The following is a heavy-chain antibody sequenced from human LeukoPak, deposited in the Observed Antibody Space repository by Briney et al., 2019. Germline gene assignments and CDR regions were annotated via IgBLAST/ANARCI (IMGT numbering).Heavy chain of an antibody. V-gene: IGHV4-39*01. CDR3: ARQYGDYDHDAFDI. Sequence: SETLSLTCTVSGGSISSSSYYWGWIRQPPGKGLKWIGSIYYSGSTYYNPSLKSRVTISVDTSKNQFSLKLSSVTAADTAVYYCARQYGDYDHDAFDIWGQGTMVTVSS. D-gene: IGHD4-17*01. CDR1: GGSISSSSYY. J-gene: IGHJ3*02. CDR2: IYYSGST.